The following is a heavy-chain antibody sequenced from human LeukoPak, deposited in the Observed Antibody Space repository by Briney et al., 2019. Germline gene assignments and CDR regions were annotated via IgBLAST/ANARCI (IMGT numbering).Heavy chain of an antibody. CDR3: ARESGSYYYLRLDY. J-gene: IGHJ4*02. CDR2: INHSGST. V-gene: IGHV4-34*01. CDR1: GGSFSGYY. D-gene: IGHD1-26*01. Sequence: SETLSLTCAVYGGSFSGYYWSWIRQPPGKGLEWIGEINHSGSTNYNPSLKSRVAISVDTSKNQFSLKLSSVTAADTAVYYCARESGSYYYLRLDYWGQGTLVTVSS.